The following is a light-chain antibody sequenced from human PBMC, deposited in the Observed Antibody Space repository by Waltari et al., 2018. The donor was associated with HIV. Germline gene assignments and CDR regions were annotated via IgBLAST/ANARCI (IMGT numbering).Light chain of an antibody. Sequence: DIQRTQSPSPLSASVGDRFTITCLASQTISEYVNWYQVKQGKPPKLIIYSATSLQPGVPSRFSGSGSGTDFALTISSLQPEDFAIYYCEQIYTFPLFSFGPGTKVDIK. CDR1: QTISEY. CDR2: SAT. J-gene: IGKJ3*01. CDR3: EQIYTFPLFS. V-gene: IGKV1-39*01.